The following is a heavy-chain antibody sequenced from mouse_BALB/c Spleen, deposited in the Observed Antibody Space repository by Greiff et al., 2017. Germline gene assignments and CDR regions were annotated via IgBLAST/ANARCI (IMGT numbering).Heavy chain of an antibody. D-gene: IGHD2-3*01. CDR3: ARWLLQWYYFDY. Sequence: QVQLQQSGAELAKPGASVKMSCKASGYTFTSYWMHWVKQRPGQGLEWIGYINPSTGYTEYNQKFKDKATLTADKSSSTAYMQLSSLTSEDSAVYYCARWLLQWYYFDYWGQGTTLTVSS. J-gene: IGHJ2*01. CDR2: INPSTGYT. CDR1: GYTFTSYW. V-gene: IGHV1-7*01.